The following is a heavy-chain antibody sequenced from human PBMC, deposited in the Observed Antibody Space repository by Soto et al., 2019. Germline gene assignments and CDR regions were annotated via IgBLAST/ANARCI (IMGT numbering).Heavy chain of an antibody. D-gene: IGHD6-6*01. Sequence: SETLSLTCPVSGGSISSYYWSSIRQPAGKGLVLFVLIYTSGSTNYTPSLKSRVTMSVDTSKNQFSLKLSSVTAADTAVYYCARDLRGLSIAASPNWFDPLGQGTLVTVS. CDR2: IYTSGST. CDR1: GGSISSYY. J-gene: IGHJ5*02. V-gene: IGHV4-4*07. CDR3: ARDLRGLSIAASPNWFDP.